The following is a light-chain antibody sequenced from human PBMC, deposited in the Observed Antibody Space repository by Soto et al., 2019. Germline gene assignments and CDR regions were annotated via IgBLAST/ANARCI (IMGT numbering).Light chain of an antibody. Sequence: QSVLTQPPSVSGAPGQRVTISCTGSSSNIGAGYVHWYQQRPGAAPILLIFANSGLPSGVPDRFSVSKSGTSASLAITGLQAEEEADYYCQSYGGSLKVFGGGTKLTVL. CDR2: ANS. V-gene: IGLV1-40*01. CDR1: SSNIGAGY. J-gene: IGLJ3*02. CDR3: QSYGGSLKV.